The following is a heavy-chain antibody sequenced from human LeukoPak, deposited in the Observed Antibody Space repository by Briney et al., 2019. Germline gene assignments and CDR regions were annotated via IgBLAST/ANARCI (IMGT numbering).Heavy chain of an antibody. CDR2: IYSGGST. CDR3: ARRAGAYSHPYDS. D-gene: IGHD4/OR15-4a*01. J-gene: IGHJ4*02. CDR1: GFTVSSNY. Sequence: GGSLRLSCAASGFTVSSNYMSWVRQAPGKGLEWVSVIYSGGSTYYADSVKGRFTISRDNSKNTLYLQMNSLRAEDTAVYYCARRAGAYSHPYDSWGQGTLVTVSS. V-gene: IGHV3-53*01.